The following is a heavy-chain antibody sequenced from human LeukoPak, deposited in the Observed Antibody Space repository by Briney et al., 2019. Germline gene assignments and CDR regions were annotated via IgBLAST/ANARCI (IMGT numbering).Heavy chain of an antibody. D-gene: IGHD3-10*01. CDR2: IIPILGIA. CDR3: ARDFGPWGSGSYVSLVGDY. Sequence: GASVKVSCKASGGTFSSYAISWVRPAPGQGLEWMGRIIPILGIANYAQKFQGRVTITADKSTSTAYMELSSLRSEDTAVYYCARDFGPWGSGSYVSLVGDYWGQGTLVTVSS. CDR1: GGTFSSYA. V-gene: IGHV1-69*04. J-gene: IGHJ4*02.